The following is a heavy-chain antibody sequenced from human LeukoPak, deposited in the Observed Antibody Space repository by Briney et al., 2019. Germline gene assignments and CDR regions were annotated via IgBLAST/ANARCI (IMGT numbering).Heavy chain of an antibody. CDR2: ISYDGSNK. CDR1: GFTFSSYA. V-gene: IGHV3-30*04. CDR3: AKDKSMVRELDY. D-gene: IGHD3-10*01. Sequence: GGSLRLSCAASGFTFSSYAMHWVRQAPGKGLEWVAVISYDGSNKYYADPVKGRFTISRDNSKNTLYLQMNSLRAEDTAVYYCAKDKSMVRELDYWGQGNLVTVSS. J-gene: IGHJ4*02.